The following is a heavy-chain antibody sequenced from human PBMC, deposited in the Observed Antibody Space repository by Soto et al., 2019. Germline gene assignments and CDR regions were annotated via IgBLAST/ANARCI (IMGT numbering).Heavy chain of an antibody. D-gene: IGHD3-10*01. J-gene: IGHJ5*02. CDR3: ARHPYGSGPNWFDP. V-gene: IGHV1-8*01. CDR2: MNPNSSNT. Sequence: ASVKVSCTDSGYTLASYDMNWVRQATGQGLEWMGWMNPNSSNTGYAQKFQGRVTMTRNTSISTAYMELSSLRSEDTAVYYCARHPYGSGPNWFDPWGQGTLVTVSS. CDR1: GYTLASYD.